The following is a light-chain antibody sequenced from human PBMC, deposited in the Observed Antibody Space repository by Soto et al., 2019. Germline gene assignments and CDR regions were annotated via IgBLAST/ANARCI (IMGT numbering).Light chain of an antibody. CDR2: GAS. V-gene: IGKV3-15*01. J-gene: IGKJ1*01. Sequence: EVVLTQSPATLSVSPGERATLSCRASQSVSTNLAWYQQKPGQAPRLLISGASTRASGTPARFSGSGSGIVFTLTLSCLQSEDVAVYYCQQYHNWWTFGQGTKVEIK. CDR3: QQYHNWWT. CDR1: QSVSTN.